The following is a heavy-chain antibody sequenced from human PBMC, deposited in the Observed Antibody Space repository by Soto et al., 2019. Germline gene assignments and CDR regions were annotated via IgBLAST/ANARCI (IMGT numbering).Heavy chain of an antibody. D-gene: IGHD2-15*01. V-gene: IGHV2-5*02. Sequence: SGPRGEPAQTLTLTCAFSGFSLTTTRMGVAWIRQPPGKALEWLALIYWDDDKRYSPSLKNRLTVSKDTSTNRVVLTITNISPDDHGSYFCAHAGALHLLCFVRWDPGTLVTVST. CDR3: AHAGALHLLCFVR. J-gene: IGHJ4*02. CDR2: IYWDDDK. CDR1: GFSLTTTRMG.